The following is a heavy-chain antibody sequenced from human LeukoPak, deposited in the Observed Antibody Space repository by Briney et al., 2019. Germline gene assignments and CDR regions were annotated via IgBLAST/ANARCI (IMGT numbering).Heavy chain of an antibody. CDR1: GYSFTSYW. D-gene: IGHD2-15*01. J-gene: IGHJ5*02. Sequence: GESLKISCKGSGYSFTSYWIGWVRQMPGKGLEWMGIIYPADSDIRYSLSFQGQVTISADKSISTAYLQWSSLKASDTAMYYCARQEYCSGGSCYTWFDPWGQGTLVTVSS. CDR2: IYPADSDI. CDR3: ARQEYCSGGSCYTWFDP. V-gene: IGHV5-51*01.